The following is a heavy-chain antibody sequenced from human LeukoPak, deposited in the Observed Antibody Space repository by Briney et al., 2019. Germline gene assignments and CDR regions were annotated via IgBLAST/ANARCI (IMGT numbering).Heavy chain of an antibody. V-gene: IGHV3-21*04. J-gene: IGHJ5*02. Sequence: GGSLRLSCAASGFTFSSYSMNWVRQAPGKGLEWVSSISSSSSYIYYADSVKGRFTISRDNAKNSLYLQMNSLRSDDTAVYYCARDLFGLLGPGPLGVKNWFDPWGQGTLVTVSS. CDR2: ISSSSSYI. D-gene: IGHD3-16*01. CDR1: GFTFSSYS. CDR3: ARDLFGLLGPGPLGVKNWFDP.